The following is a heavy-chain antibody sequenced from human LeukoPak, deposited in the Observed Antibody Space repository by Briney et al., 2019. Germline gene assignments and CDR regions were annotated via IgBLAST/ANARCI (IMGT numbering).Heavy chain of an antibody. CDR2: IIPIFGTT. V-gene: IGHV1-69*13. Sequence: SVKVSCKASGGTFSSYAISRVRQAPGQGLEWMGGIIPIFGTTNYAQKFQGRVTITADESTSTAYMELSSLRSEDTAVYYCARDYYGSGTYYKPFDYWGQGTLVTVSS. CDR3: ARDYYGSGTYYKPFDY. CDR1: GGTFSSYA. J-gene: IGHJ4*02. D-gene: IGHD3-10*01.